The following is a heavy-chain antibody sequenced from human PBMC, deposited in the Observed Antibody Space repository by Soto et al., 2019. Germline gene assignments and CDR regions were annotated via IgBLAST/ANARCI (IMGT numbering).Heavy chain of an antibody. J-gene: IGHJ4*02. CDR3: ARHPPYSSGGGHFDN. CDR1: GYSFSSYW. V-gene: IGHV5-51*01. CDR2: IYPGDSDT. Sequence: GESLKIYCKGSGYSFSSYWIGWVRQMPGKGLERMGIIYPGDSDTRYSPSFQCQVTISADKSITTAYLQWSSLKASDTAMYYCARHPPYSSGGGHFDNWGQGTLVTVSS. D-gene: IGHD6-19*01.